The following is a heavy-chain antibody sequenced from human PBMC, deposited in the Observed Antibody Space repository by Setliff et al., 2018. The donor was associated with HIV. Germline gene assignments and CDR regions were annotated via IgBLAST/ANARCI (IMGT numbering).Heavy chain of an antibody. Sequence: GASLKISCKGSGYYFTTFWIAWVRQMPGKGLEWMGFIYPGDSHTTYSPSFQGQVTISVDTSVSTAYLQCSSLKASDTAMYYCSSHAGYNPLDYWGQGTLGTGSA. D-gene: IGHD5-12*01. CDR1: GYYFTTFW. CDR2: IYPGDSHT. J-gene: IGHJ4*02. CDR3: SSHAGYNPLDY. V-gene: IGHV5-51*01.